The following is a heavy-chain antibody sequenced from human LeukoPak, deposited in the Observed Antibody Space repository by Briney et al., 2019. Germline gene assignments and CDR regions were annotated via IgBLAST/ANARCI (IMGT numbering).Heavy chain of an antibody. CDR1: GFTFSSYG. Sequence: GGSLRLSCAASGFTFSSYGMSWVRQAPGKGLEWVSSINSGGGTTYYADSVRGRFTISRDNSKNTVYLQMNSLRAEDTAIYYCAKSPIRNYAAPKTYYWGQGTLVTVSS. V-gene: IGHV3-23*01. CDR2: INSGGGTT. CDR3: AKSPIRNYAAPKTYY. D-gene: IGHD1-7*01. J-gene: IGHJ4*02.